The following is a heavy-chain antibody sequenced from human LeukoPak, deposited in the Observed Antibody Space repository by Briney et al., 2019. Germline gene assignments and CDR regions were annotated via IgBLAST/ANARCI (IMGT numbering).Heavy chain of an antibody. V-gene: IGHV3-23*01. J-gene: IGHJ4*02. Sequence: GGSQRLSCAASGFTFSNSAMNWVRRAPGKGLEWVSAICGNGDTKYSDSVKGRFTISRDNSKNTLYLYMSSLSAEDTAEYYCAKGSSTSCYSGSDYWGQGTLVTVSS. CDR2: ICGNGDT. D-gene: IGHD2-2*01. CDR3: AKGSSTSCYSGSDY. CDR1: GFTFSNSA.